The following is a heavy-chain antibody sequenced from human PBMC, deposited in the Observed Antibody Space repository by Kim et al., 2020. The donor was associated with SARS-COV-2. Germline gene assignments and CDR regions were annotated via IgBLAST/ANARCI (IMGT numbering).Heavy chain of an antibody. CDR3: ARDKPYDFWSGYYSD. J-gene: IGHJ4*02. D-gene: IGHD3-3*01. V-gene: IGHV4-31*02. Sequence: PSLKSRVTISVATSKNQFSLKLSSVTAADTAVYYCARDKPYDFWSGYYSDWGQGTLVTVSS.